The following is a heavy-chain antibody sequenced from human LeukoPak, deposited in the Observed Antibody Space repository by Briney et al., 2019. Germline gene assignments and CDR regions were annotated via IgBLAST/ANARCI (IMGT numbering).Heavy chain of an antibody. V-gene: IGHV1-3*01. CDR2: INVGNGHT. CDR1: GYTYSTYD. CDR3: ASFRYSSSWSPLDY. J-gene: IGHJ4*02. D-gene: IGHD6-13*01. Sequence: GASVKVSCKASGYTYSTYDIHWVRQAPGQRLEWMGWINVGNGHTKYSQTFQDRVTTTRDRSANTAYMELSSLRSEDTAVYYCASFRYSSSWSPLDYWGQGTLVTVSS.